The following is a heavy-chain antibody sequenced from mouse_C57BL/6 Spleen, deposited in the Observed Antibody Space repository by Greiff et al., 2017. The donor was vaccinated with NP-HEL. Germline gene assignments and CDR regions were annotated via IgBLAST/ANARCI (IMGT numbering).Heavy chain of an antibody. Sequence: VQLQQSGAELARPGASVKLSCKASGYTFTSYGISWVKQRTGQGLEWIGEIYPRSGNTYYNEKFKGKATLTAAKSSSPAYMELRSLTSEESAVHFCSRRRGYYYFDVWGPGTTLTVSS. J-gene: IGHJ2*01. D-gene: IGHD2-3*01. CDR1: GYTFTSYG. CDR3: SRRRGYYYFDV. CDR2: IYPRSGNT. V-gene: IGHV1-81*01.